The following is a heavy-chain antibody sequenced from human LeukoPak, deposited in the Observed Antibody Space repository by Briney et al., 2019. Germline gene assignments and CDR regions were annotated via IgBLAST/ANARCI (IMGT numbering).Heavy chain of an antibody. Sequence: GGSLRLSCEASGFTFSSHAMSWVRQTPRKGLEWVSGISAGGTNTHYADSVKGRFTISRDNSKNTLYLHMNSLRAEDTAVYFCAYYDSSGYYYGRLRYWGQGTPVTVSS. CDR1: GFTFSSHA. CDR2: ISAGGTNT. V-gene: IGHV3-23*01. D-gene: IGHD3-22*01. CDR3: AYYDSSGYYYGRLRY. J-gene: IGHJ4*02.